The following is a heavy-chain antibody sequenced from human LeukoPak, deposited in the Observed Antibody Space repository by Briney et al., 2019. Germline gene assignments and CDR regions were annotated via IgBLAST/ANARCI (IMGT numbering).Heavy chain of an antibody. Sequence: GGSLRLSCAASGFTFSDYYMSWIRQAPGKGLVWVSYISSSGSTIYYADSVKGRFTISRDNAKNSLYLQMNSLRAEDTAVYYCARDRRDGYNPLADYWGQGTLVTVSS. CDR2: ISSSGSTI. CDR1: GFTFSDYY. V-gene: IGHV3-11*01. D-gene: IGHD5-24*01. J-gene: IGHJ4*02. CDR3: ARDRRDGYNPLADY.